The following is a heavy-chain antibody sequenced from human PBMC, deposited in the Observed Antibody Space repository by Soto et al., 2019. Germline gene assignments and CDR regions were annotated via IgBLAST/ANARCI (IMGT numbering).Heavy chain of an antibody. CDR2: IIPIFGTA. Sequence: SVKVSCKASGGTFSSYAISWVRQAPGQGLEWMGGIIPIFGTANYAQKFQGRVTITADESTSTAYMELSSLRSDDTAMYYCATDPTDVFNLWGQGTLVTVSS. CDR3: ATDPTDVFNL. CDR1: GGTFSSYA. V-gene: IGHV1-69*13. J-gene: IGHJ3*01.